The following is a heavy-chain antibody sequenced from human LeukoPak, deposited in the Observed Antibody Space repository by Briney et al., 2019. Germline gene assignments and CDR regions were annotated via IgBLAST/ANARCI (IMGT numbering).Heavy chain of an antibody. D-gene: IGHD3-10*01. CDR1: GGSISSYY. V-gene: IGHV4-59*08. CDR3: ATSFLWFGETRVDY. Sequence: SETLPLTCTVSGGSISSYYWSWIRQPPGKGLEWIGYIYYSGSTNYNPSLKSRVTISVDTSKNQFSLKLSSVTAADTAVYYCATSFLWFGETRVDYWGQGALVSVS. CDR2: IYYSGST. J-gene: IGHJ4*02.